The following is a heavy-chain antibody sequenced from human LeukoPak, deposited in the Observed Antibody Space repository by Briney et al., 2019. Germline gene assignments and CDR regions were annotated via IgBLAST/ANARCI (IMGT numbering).Heavy chain of an antibody. D-gene: IGHD4-17*01. Sequence: PGGSLRLSCATSAFTFSSYAMYWVRQAPGKGLEGVAGISYDGSNEYYADSVTGRFTISRGNPQNTLYLLMNSLRAEDTAMYYCARQSRSVTTYFDYWGQGTLVTVSS. CDR3: ARQSRSVTTYFDY. CDR1: AFTFSSYA. CDR2: ISYDGSNE. J-gene: IGHJ4*02. V-gene: IGHV3-30*03.